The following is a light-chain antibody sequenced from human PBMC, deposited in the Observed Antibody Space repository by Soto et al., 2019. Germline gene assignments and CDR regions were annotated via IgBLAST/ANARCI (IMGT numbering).Light chain of an antibody. J-gene: IGKJ1*01. V-gene: IGKV3D-15*01. CDR1: QSVSSY. Sequence: EIVLTQSPATLSLSPGERATLSCRASQSVSSYLAWYQQKPGQAPRLLIYGASSRAIGIPDRFSGSGSGTEFTLTISCLQSEDFATYYCQQYYSFPLTFGQGTKVDI. CDR2: GAS. CDR3: QQYYSFPLT.